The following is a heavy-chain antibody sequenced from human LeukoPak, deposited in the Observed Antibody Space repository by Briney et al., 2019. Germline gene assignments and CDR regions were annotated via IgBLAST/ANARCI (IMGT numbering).Heavy chain of an antibody. CDR3: ARANLPEQWLVLEDAFDI. J-gene: IGHJ3*02. CDR2: IIPIFGTA. V-gene: IGHV1-69*05. CDR1: GGTFSSYA. D-gene: IGHD6-19*01. Sequence: ASVKVSCKASGGTFSSYAISWVRQAPGQGLEWMGGIIPIFGTANYAQKFQGRVTMTRDTSISTAYMELSRLRSDDTAVYYCARANLPEQWLVLEDAFDIWGQGTMVTVSS.